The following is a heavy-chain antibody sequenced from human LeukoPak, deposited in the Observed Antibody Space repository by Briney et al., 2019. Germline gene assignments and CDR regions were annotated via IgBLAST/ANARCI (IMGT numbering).Heavy chain of an antibody. CDR1: GFTFSSYS. Sequence: GGSLRLSCAASGFTFSSYSMNWARQAPGKGLEWVSSISSSSSYIYYADSAKGRFTISRDNAKNSLYLQMNSLRAEDTAVYYCARDAITTIFGVVISPAGIWGQGTLVTVSS. CDR3: ARDAITTIFGVVISPAGI. D-gene: IGHD3-3*01. V-gene: IGHV3-21*01. J-gene: IGHJ4*02. CDR2: ISSSSSYI.